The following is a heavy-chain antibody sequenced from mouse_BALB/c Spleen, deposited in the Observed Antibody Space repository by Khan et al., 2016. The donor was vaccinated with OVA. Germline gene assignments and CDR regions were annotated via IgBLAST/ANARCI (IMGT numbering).Heavy chain of an antibody. Sequence: VQLKQSGTVLARPGASVKMSCKASGYTFTSYWMHWVKQRPGQGLEWIGDIYPGNTDTNYNQKFKGKAKLTVVTSTSTAYMELYSLTNEDSAVYYCTRRNWDVAWFAYWGQGTLVTVSA. D-gene: IGHD4-1*01. CDR2: IYPGNTDT. J-gene: IGHJ3*01. V-gene: IGHV1-5*01. CDR1: GYTFTSYW. CDR3: TRRNWDVAWFAY.